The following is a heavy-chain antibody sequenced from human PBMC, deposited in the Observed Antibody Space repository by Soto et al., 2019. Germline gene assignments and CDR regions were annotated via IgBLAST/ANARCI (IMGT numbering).Heavy chain of an antibody. J-gene: IGHJ4*02. CDR3: ARVYCSGGSCYAVDY. CDR1: GYTFTSYY. V-gene: IGHV1-46*01. CDR2: INPSGGST. Sequence: QVQLVQSGGEVKKPGASVKVSCKASGYTFTSYYMNWVRQAPGQGLEWMGIINPSGGSTSYAQKFEGRVTTTKDTSTSTVYLELSSLRTEGTAVYYCARVYCSGGSCYAVDYWGQGTLVTVSS. D-gene: IGHD2-15*01.